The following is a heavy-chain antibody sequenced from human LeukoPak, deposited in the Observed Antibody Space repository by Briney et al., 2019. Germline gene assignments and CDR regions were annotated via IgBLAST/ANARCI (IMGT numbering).Heavy chain of an antibody. D-gene: IGHD6-13*01. CDR1: GYTFTGYY. CDR3: ARSKHSYSSSWYANYYYYGMDV. J-gene: IGHJ6*02. Sequence: ASVKVSCKASGYTFTGYYMHWVRQAPGQGLEWMGWINPNSGGTNYAQKFQGRVTMTRDTSISTAYMGLSRLRSDDTAVYYCARSKHSYSSSWYANYYYYGMDVWGQGATVTVSS. V-gene: IGHV1-2*02. CDR2: INPNSGGT.